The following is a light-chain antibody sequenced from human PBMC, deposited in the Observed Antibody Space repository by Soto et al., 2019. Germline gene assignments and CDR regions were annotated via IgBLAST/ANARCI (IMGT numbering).Light chain of an antibody. CDR1: SSDVGGYNY. CDR3: SSYTSSNIPYV. J-gene: IGLJ1*01. CDR2: EVT. V-gene: IGLV2-14*01. Sequence: QSVLTQPASVSGSPGQSITISCTGTSSDVGGYNYVSWYQQHSGKSPKLMIYEVTTRPSGISNRFSGPKSGNTASLTISGLQDEDEADYYCSSYTSSNIPYVFGTGTKVTVL.